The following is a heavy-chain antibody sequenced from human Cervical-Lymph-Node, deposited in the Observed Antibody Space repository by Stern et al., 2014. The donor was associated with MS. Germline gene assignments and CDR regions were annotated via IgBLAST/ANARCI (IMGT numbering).Heavy chain of an antibody. D-gene: IGHD3-10*01. Sequence: EDQLVESGGDLIKPGGSLRLSCAASGFTVSRYYMSWVRQAPGKGLEWVSIIYVGGTTYYADSVRGRFTISRDNSKNTLYLQMDSLRAEDTAVYYCVRAGPSGVIPYWYFDLWGRGTLVTVSS. CDR3: VRAGPSGVIPYWYFDL. J-gene: IGHJ2*01. CDR2: IYVGGTT. V-gene: IGHV3-53*01. CDR1: GFTVSRYY.